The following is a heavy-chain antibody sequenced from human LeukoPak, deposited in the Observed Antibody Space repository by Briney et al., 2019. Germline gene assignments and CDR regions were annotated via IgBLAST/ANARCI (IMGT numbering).Heavy chain of an antibody. D-gene: IGHD6-13*01. V-gene: IGHV4-4*07. Sequence: SETLSLTCTVSGGSINSNYWSWIRKPAAQGLEWIGRISTSGITNYSPSLKSRVTISLDKSKNQFSLILASVTAADTALYYCAREASIAAAGWISDYWGQGTLVTVSS. J-gene: IGHJ4*02. CDR2: ISTSGIT. CDR3: AREASIAAAGWISDY. CDR1: GGSINSNY.